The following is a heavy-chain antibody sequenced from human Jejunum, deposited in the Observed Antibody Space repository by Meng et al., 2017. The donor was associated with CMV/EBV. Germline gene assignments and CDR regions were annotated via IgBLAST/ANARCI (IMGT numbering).Heavy chain of an antibody. CDR3: ARHAYIGWSGPWFDP. Sequence: SIGTVDYYWVWIRQPPGQGLECIGSVYFGASTYYNPSLKGRTTISVDTAKTQFSLRLDSVAAADTAVYYCARHAYIGWSGPWFDPWGQGTLVTVSS. D-gene: IGHD3-9*01. V-gene: IGHV4-39*01. CDR1: SIGTVDYY. CDR2: VYFGAST. J-gene: IGHJ5*02.